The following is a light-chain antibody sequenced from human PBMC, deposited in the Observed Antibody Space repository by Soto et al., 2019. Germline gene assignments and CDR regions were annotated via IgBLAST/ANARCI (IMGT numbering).Light chain of an antibody. V-gene: IGKV1-39*01. CDR1: QSITNY. CDR3: QQSYSNPIT. Sequence: DIQMTQSASSLSASVGDRVTITCRASQSITNYLNWYQQKTGKAPNLPIYAASSLKSGVPSRFSGSGSGTDFTLTISSLQPEEFAMYYCQQSYSNPITFGQGTDWIL. J-gene: IGKJ5*01. CDR2: AAS.